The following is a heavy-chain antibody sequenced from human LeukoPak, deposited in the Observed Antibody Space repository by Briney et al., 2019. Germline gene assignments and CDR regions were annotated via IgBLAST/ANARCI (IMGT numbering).Heavy chain of an antibody. CDR3: ARTHVHYGDFSEGFYFDQ. Sequence: PSETLSLTCTVSGGSISSYYWSWIRRVPGKGLEWIGYIYDTGMTFYSPSLKSRVTISEDASKNQIFVTLSSVTAADTGVYYCARTHVHYGDFSEGFYFDQWGQGALVTVSS. CDR1: GGSISSYY. CDR2: IYDTGMT. D-gene: IGHD4-17*01. J-gene: IGHJ4*02. V-gene: IGHV4-59*06.